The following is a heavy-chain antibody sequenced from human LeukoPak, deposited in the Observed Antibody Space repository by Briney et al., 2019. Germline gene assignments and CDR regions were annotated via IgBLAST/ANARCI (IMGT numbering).Heavy chain of an antibody. CDR1: GFSSSDYW. CDR2: MNSDGTTT. D-gene: IGHD3-10*01. CDR3: ARGRGPYGWFDP. J-gene: IGHJ5*02. V-gene: IGHV3-74*01. Sequence: PGGSLRLSCAASGFSSSDYWMHWVRHAPGKGLVWVSRMNSDGTTTNYADSVKGRFTISRDNAKNILYLQMNSLRAEDTAVYYCARGRGPYGWFDPWGQGTLVTVSS.